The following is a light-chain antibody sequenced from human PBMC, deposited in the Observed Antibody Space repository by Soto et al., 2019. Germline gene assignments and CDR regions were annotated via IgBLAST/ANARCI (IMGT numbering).Light chain of an antibody. CDR3: QQSYSAPQT. CDR2: AAS. J-gene: IGKJ1*01. V-gene: IGKV1-6*01. CDR1: QGIRND. Sequence: ATQMTQSPPSLSASVGDRVTVTCRASQGIRNDLGWYQQKPGKAPKLXIYAASSLQSGVPSRFSGSGSGTDFTLTISSLQPEDFATYHCQQSYSAPQTFGQGTQVDIK.